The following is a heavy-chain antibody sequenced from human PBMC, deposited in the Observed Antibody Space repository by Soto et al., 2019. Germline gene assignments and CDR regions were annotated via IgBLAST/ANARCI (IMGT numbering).Heavy chain of an antibody. J-gene: IGHJ5*02. Sequence: EVQLLESGGGLVQPGGSLRLSCAASGFTFSSYAMSWVRQAPGKGLEWVSAISGSGGSTYYADSVKGRFTISRDNSKHTLYLQMNSLRAEDTAVYYCAKDRLAVAATNNWCDPWGQGTLVTVSS. CDR3: AKDRLAVAATNNWCDP. D-gene: IGHD6-19*01. CDR2: ISGSGGST. V-gene: IGHV3-23*01. CDR1: GFTFSSYA.